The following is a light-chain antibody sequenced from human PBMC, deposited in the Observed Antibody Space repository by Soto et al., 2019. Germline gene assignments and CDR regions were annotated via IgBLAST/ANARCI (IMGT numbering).Light chain of an antibody. Sequence: EIVLTQSPGTLSLCPGERATLSCSASQSVSSSYLAWYQQKPGQAPRLLIYGESSRATGIPDRFSGSGSGTDFNLTISRLEPEDFAVYYWQQFGSSPLFTFGPGTKGDVK. V-gene: IGKV3-20*01. J-gene: IGKJ3*01. CDR2: GES. CDR1: QSVSSSY. CDR3: QQFGSSPLFT.